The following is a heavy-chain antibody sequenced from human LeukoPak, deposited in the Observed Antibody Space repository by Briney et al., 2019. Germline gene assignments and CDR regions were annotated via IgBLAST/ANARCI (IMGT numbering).Heavy chain of an antibody. V-gene: IGHV1-69*05. CDR3: ASFGNWNYVDY. CDR1: GGTFSNYA. Sequence: SVKVSCKASGGTFSNYAISWVRQAPGQGLEWMGGIIPIFGTANYAQKFQGRVTITTDESTSTAYMELSSLRSEDTAVYYCASFGNWNYVDYWGQGTLVTVSS. J-gene: IGHJ4*02. CDR2: IIPIFGTA. D-gene: IGHD1-20*01.